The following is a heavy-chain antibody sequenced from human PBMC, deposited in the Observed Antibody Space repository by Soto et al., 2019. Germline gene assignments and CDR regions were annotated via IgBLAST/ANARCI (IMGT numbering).Heavy chain of an antibody. CDR2: ISAYNGNT. D-gene: IGHD5-18*01. Sequence: QVQLVQSGAEVKKPGASVKVSCKASGYTFTSYGISWVRQAPGQGLEWMGWISAYNGNTNHAQKFQGRVTMTTDTSPSTAYMELRSLRYDDTAVYYCARALGVDTAMVDYWGQGTLVTVSS. CDR3: ARALGVDTAMVDY. J-gene: IGHJ4*02. CDR1: GYTFTSYG. V-gene: IGHV1-18*01.